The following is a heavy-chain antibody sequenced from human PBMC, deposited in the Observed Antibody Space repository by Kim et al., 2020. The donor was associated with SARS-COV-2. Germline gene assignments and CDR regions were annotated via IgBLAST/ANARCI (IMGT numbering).Heavy chain of an antibody. Sequence: KGRFTISRDNSKNTLYLQMNSLRAEDTAVYYCAKVSNYYDSSGETYYFDYWGQGTLVTVSS. V-gene: IGHV3-23*01. J-gene: IGHJ4*02. CDR3: AKVSNYYDSSGETYYFDY. D-gene: IGHD3-22*01.